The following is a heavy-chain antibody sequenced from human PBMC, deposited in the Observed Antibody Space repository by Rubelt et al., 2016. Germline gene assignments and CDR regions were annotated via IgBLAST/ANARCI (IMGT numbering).Heavy chain of an antibody. Sequence: QVQLQQWGAGLLKPSETLSLTCAVYGGSFSGYYWSWIRQSPGKGLEWLGEINHRGSTNYNPSLKSRSTLSVDTSKNRVSGERSSVTAADTAVYYCARGNGGWFGGDYGMDVWGQGTTVTVSS. CDR3: ARGNGGWFGGDYGMDV. CDR1: GGSFSGYY. CDR2: INHRGST. V-gene: IGHV4-34*01. J-gene: IGHJ6*02. D-gene: IGHD3-10*01.